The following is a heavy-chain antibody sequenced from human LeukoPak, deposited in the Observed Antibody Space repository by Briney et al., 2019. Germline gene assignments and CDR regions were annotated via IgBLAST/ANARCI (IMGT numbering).Heavy chain of an antibody. J-gene: IGHJ5*02. V-gene: IGHV3-21*01. CDR3: ARTTIFGVVPINWFDP. CDR1: GFTFSSYS. Sequence: PGGSLRLSCAASGFTFSSYSMNWVRQAPGKGLEWVSSISSSSYIYYADSVKGRFTISRDNAKNSLYLQMNSLRAEDTAVYYCARTTIFGVVPINWFDPWGQGTLVTVSS. CDR2: ISSSSYI. D-gene: IGHD3-3*01.